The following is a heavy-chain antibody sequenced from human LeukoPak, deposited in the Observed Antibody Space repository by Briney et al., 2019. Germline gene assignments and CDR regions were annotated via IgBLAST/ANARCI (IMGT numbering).Heavy chain of an antibody. D-gene: IGHD6-13*01. J-gene: IGHJ2*01. CDR3: AKDTTLSIAAAEYFDL. CDR1: GFTFDDYA. V-gene: IGHV3-9*01. Sequence: PGGSLRLSCAASGFTFDDYAMHWVRQAPGKGLEWVSGISWNSGSIGYADSVKGRFTISRDNAKNSLYLQMNSLRAEDTALYYCAKDTTLSIAAAEYFDLWGRGTLVTVSS. CDR2: ISWNSGSI.